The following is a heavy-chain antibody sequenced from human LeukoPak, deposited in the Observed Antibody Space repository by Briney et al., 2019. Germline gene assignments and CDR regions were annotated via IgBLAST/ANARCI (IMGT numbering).Heavy chain of an antibody. D-gene: IGHD2-2*03. CDR2: IYPDDSET. Sequence: GESLKISCKASGYSFSDYWIGWVRHMPGKGLEWMTIIYPDDSETRYNPSLQGQVTISADKSINTAYLQWSSLKASDTGMYYCARQRGYRMTKDGFDVWGQGTMVTVSS. CDR1: GYSFSDYW. V-gene: IGHV5-51*01. J-gene: IGHJ3*01. CDR3: ARQRGYRMTKDGFDV.